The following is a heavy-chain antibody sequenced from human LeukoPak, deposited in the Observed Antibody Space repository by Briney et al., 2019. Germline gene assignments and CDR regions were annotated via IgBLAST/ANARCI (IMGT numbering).Heavy chain of an antibody. CDR2: INPNDGDT. CDR3: ARANFLYCSSTTCLFDY. V-gene: IGHV1-2*02. CDR1: GYTFTDYY. Sequence: ASVKVCCKASGYTFTDYYMHWVRQAPGQGFEWMGWINPNDGDTNYAQKFQGRVTMTRDTSISTAHMEVSRLRSDDTAVYYCARANFLYCSSTTCLFDYWGQGTLVTVSS. J-gene: IGHJ4*02. D-gene: IGHD2-2*01.